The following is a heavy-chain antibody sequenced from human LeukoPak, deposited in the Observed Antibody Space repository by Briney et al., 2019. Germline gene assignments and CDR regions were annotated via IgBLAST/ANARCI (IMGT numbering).Heavy chain of an antibody. CDR3: ARHRDCYHFDY. D-gene: IGHD5-24*01. CDR1: GAYINSYY. Sequence: PSEPLSLTCTVSGAYINSYYWSWIRQPPGRGLEWIGFVSYSGSTNYNPSLKSRVTISVNTSKNQFSLSLSSVTAADTAVYYCARHRDCYHFDYWGQGTLVTVSS. CDR2: VSYSGST. J-gene: IGHJ4*02. V-gene: IGHV4-59*08.